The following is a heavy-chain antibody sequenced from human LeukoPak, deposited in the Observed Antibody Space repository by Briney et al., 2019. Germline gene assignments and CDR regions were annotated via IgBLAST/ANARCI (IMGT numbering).Heavy chain of an antibody. Sequence: ASVKVSCKASGYTFTGYYMHWVRQAPGQGLEWMGWINPNSGGTNYAQKFQGRVTMTRDTSISTAYMELSRLRSDDTAVYYRARVPSRYYVFDYWGQGTLVTVSS. J-gene: IGHJ4*02. D-gene: IGHD2/OR15-2a*01. V-gene: IGHV1-2*02. CDR1: GYTFTGYY. CDR3: ARVPSRYYVFDY. CDR2: INPNSGGT.